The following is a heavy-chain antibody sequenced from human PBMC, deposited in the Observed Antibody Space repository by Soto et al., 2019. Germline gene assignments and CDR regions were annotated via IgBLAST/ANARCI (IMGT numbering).Heavy chain of an antibody. CDR2: ISYDGSNK. Sequence: GGSLRLSCAASGFTFSSYGMHWVRQAPGKGLEWVAVISYDGSNKYYADSVKGRFTISRDNSKNTLYLQMNSLRAEDTAVYYCAKLLGKGAFDIWGQGTMVTVSS. D-gene: IGHD7-27*01. CDR1: GFTFSSYG. CDR3: AKLLGKGAFDI. J-gene: IGHJ3*02. V-gene: IGHV3-30*18.